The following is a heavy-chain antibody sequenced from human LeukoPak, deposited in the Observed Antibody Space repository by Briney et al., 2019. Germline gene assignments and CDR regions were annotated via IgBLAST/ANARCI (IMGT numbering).Heavy chain of an antibody. J-gene: IGHJ6*02. CDR3: ARDYYCSGGSCYEYGMDV. V-gene: IGHV3-74*01. D-gene: IGHD2-15*01. CDR2: INSDGSST. CDR1: GFTCSSYW. Sequence: GGSLRLSCAASGFTCSSYWMHWVRQAPGKGLVWVSRINSDGSSTSYADSVKGRFTISRDNAKNKLYLQMKSLRAEDTAVYYCARDYYCSGGSCYEYGMDVWGQGTTVTVSS.